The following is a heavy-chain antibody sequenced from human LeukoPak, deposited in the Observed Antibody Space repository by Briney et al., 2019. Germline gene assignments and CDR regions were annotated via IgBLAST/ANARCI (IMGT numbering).Heavy chain of an antibody. CDR2: FDPEDGET. V-gene: IGHV1-24*01. CDR1: GYTLTELS. J-gene: IGHJ4*02. Sequence: GASVKVSCKVSGYTLTELSMHWVRQVPGKGLEWMGGFDPEDGETIYAQKFQGRVTMTEDTSTDTAYMELSSLRSEDTAVYYCATRRTGSGSYCSFDYWGQGTLVTVSS. CDR3: ATRRTGSGSYCSFDY. D-gene: IGHD3-10*01.